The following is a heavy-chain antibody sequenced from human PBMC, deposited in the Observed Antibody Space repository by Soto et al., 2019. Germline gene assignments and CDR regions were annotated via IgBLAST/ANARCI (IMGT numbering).Heavy chain of an antibody. D-gene: IGHD2-15*01. J-gene: IGHJ5*02. CDR1: GYTFTHYA. V-gene: IGHV1-3*01. Sequence: GASVKVSCKASGYTFTHYAMHWVRQAPGQKLEWMGWINAGNGNTKYSQKFQGRVTITRDTSASTAYMELSSLRSEDTAVYYCARGPQQAATPFNNWFDPWGQGTLVTVSS. CDR2: INAGNGNT. CDR3: ARGPQQAATPFNNWFDP.